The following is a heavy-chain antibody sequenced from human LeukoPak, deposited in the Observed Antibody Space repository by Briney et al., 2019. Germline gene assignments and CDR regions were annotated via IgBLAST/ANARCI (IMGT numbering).Heavy chain of an antibody. V-gene: IGHV1-18*01. Sequence: ASVKVSCKAAGYTFTSYGISWVRQAPGQGLEWMGWISAYNGNANYAQKVQGRVTMTTDTSTSTAYMELRSLRSDDTAVYYCAKDRQGYSYGYWGFDYWGQGTLVTVSS. CDR2: ISAYNGNA. D-gene: IGHD5-18*01. CDR1: GYTFTSYG. CDR3: AKDRQGYSYGYWGFDY. J-gene: IGHJ4*02.